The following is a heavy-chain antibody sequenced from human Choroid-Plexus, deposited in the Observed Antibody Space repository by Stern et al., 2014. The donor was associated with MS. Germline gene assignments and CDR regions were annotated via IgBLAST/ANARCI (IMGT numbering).Heavy chain of an antibody. Sequence: EVQLVESGAEVKKPGESLKISCKGSGYSFINYWIAWVRQMPGKGLEWMGIIYPGDSDTRYSPSFQGQVTISADKSNNTAYLHWSSLRASDTAMYYCARQGTTPYRPLEFWGQGSLVTVSA. CDR1: GYSFINYW. V-gene: IGHV5-51*01. J-gene: IGHJ4*02. D-gene: IGHD1-1*01. CDR2: IYPGDSDT. CDR3: ARQGTTPYRPLEF.